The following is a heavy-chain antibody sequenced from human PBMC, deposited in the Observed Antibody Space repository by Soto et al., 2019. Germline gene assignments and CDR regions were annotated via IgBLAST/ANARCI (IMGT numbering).Heavy chain of an antibody. J-gene: IGHJ4*02. CDR1: GDTFTSYA. CDR3: SSNDGGGIAFE. CDR2: ISAYNGNT. D-gene: IGHD3-16*01. Sequence: QVQLVQSGAEVKKPGASVKVSCKASGDTFTSYAISWVRQAPGQGLEWMGWISAYNGNTKYAQKLQGRVTMTTDKYTGTDYMALRSRRSDGTDVYYCSSNDGGGIAFEWGQGTLVPVSS. V-gene: IGHV1-18*01.